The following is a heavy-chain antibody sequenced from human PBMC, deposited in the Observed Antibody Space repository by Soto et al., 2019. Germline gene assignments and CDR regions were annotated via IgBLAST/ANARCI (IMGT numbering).Heavy chain of an antibody. J-gene: IGHJ4*02. CDR1: GFTFSTFA. CDR3: ATQDFRGTTGTT. CDR2: ISAGSDRT. V-gene: IGHV3-23*01. Sequence: PVGSLRLSCAASGFTFSTFAMGWVRQAPGRGLEWLSLISAGSDRTYYANSVKGRFTVSRDNSKNTLYLQMNSLRVEDTAVYYCATQDFRGTTGTTWGQGTLVTVSS. D-gene: IGHD1-1*01.